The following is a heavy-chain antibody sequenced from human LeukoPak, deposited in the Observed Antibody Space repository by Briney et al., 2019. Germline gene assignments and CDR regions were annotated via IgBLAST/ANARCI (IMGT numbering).Heavy chain of an antibody. D-gene: IGHD1-26*01. J-gene: IGHJ4*02. CDR1: GYTFTSYY. CDR3: ARDWDSGSYRLDY. Sequence: GASVKVSCKASGYTFTSYYMHWVRQAPGQGLEWMGWINPYSGGTNYAQKFQGRVTMTRDTSISTAYMELSRLRSDDTAVYYCARDWDSGSYRLDYWGQGTLVTVSS. V-gene: IGHV1-2*02. CDR2: INPYSGGT.